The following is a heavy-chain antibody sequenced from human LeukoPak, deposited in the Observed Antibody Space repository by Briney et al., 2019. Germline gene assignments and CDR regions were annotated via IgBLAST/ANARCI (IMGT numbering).Heavy chain of an antibody. CDR1: GGTFSSYA. CDR3: ARLAARRNYYYYMDV. CDR2: IIPIFGTA. V-gene: IGHV1-69*13. D-gene: IGHD6-6*01. Sequence: SVKVSCKASGGTFSSYAISWVRQAPGQGLEWMGGIIPIFGTANYAQKFQGRVTITADESTSTAYMELSRLRSDDTAVYYCARLAARRNYYYYMDVWGKGTTVTVSS. J-gene: IGHJ6*03.